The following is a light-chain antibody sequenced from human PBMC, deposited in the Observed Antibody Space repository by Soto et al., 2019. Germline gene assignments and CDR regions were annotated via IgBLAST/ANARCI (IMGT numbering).Light chain of an antibody. CDR1: TSDVAIYNL. CDR3: SSYAGSNTVI. Sequence: QSALTQPASVSGSPGQSITISCTATTSDVAIYNLVSWYQQHPGKAPKLMIYEATKRPSGVSNRFFGSKSGNTTSLTISGLQIEDEGDYYCSSYAGSNTVIFGGGTKLT. CDR2: EAT. V-gene: IGLV2-23*01. J-gene: IGLJ2*01.